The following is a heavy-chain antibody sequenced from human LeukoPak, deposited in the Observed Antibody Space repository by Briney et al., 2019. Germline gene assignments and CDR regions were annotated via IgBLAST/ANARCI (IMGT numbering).Heavy chain of an antibody. V-gene: IGHV4-4*09. D-gene: IGHD5-18*01. Sequence: SETLSLTCSVSGGSITGYSWGWVRQPPGKGLECIGYMFDRGSANHHPSLQNRVTTSVDTSKNEFSLRLTSVTAADTAVYYCARRIQLWSYWHFDLWGRGTLVTVSS. CDR3: ARRIQLWSYWHFDL. CDR2: MFDRGSA. CDR1: GGSITGYS. J-gene: IGHJ2*01.